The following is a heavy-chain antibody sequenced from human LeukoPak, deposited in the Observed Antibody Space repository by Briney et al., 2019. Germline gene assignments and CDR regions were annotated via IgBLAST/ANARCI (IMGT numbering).Heavy chain of an antibody. J-gene: IGHJ4*02. CDR3: ARGDIAAAGGLDY. Sequence: GGSLRLSCAASGFTFSSYDMHWVRQATVKGLEWVSAIGTAGDTYYPGSVKGRFTISRENAKNSLYLQMNSLRAGDTAVYYCARGDIAAAGGLDYWGQGTLVTVSS. CDR2: IGTAGDT. V-gene: IGHV3-13*01. D-gene: IGHD6-13*01. CDR1: GFTFSSYD.